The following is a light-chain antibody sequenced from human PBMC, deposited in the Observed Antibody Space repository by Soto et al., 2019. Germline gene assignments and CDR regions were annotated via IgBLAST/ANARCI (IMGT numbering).Light chain of an antibody. CDR1: SSNIGSNS. CDR2: SNN. CDR3: AAWADSRNWHYV. Sequence: QSVLTQPPSASGTPGQRVTISCSGSSSNIGSNSVNSYQQLPGTAPKLLIYSNNQRPSGVPDRFSGSKSGNSASLAISGLQSEDEADYYCAAWADSRNWHYVFGSGTKVTVL. V-gene: IGLV1-44*01. J-gene: IGLJ1*01.